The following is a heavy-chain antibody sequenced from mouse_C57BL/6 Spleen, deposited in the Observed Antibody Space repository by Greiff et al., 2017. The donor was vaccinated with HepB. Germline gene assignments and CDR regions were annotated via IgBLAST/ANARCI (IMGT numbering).Heavy chain of an antibody. CDR1: GFTFSSYA. J-gene: IGHJ2*01. Sequence: EVKLMESGGGLVKPGGSLKLSCAASGFTFSSYAMSWVRQTPEKRLEWVATISDGGSYTYYPDNVKGRFTISRDNAKNNLYLQMSHLKSEDTAMYYCARDRTVVSYYFDYWGQGTTLTVSS. CDR3: ARDRTVVSYYFDY. D-gene: IGHD1-1*01. V-gene: IGHV5-4*01. CDR2: ISDGGSYT.